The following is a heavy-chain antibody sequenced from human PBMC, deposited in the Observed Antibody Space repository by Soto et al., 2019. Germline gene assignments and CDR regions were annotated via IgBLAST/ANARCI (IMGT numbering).Heavy chain of an antibody. CDR2: INSDGSTT. J-gene: IGHJ5*02. CDR3: ARVLTGSYNWFDP. V-gene: IGHV3-74*01. CDR1: GFSFSSYW. D-gene: IGHD1-26*01. Sequence: EVQLVESGGGLVQPGGSLRLSCAASGFSFSSYWMHWVRQAPGKGLVWVSRINSDGSTTTYADSVKGRFTISRDNAKNTLYLQMNSLRVEDTAVYYCARVLTGSYNWFDPWGQGTLVTVSS.